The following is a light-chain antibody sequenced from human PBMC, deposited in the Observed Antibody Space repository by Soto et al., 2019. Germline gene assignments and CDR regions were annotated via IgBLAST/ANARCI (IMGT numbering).Light chain of an antibody. CDR2: DAS. CDR3: QQYNTFSWT. Sequence: DIQMTQSPSTLSASVGDRVTITCRASRSISVWLAWYQQKPGKAPKLLIFDASSLESGVPSRFSGSGSGTEFTLTISSLHLDDFATYFCQQYNTFSWTFGQGTKVEIK. V-gene: IGKV1-5*01. CDR1: RSISVW. J-gene: IGKJ1*01.